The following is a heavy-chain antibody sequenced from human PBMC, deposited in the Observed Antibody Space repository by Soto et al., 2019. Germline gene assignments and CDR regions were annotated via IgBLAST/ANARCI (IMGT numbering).Heavy chain of an antibody. D-gene: IGHD6-13*01. CDR2: INYSGST. Sequence: PSETLSLTCAVYGGSFSGYYWSWIRQPPGKGLEWIGKINYSGSTYYNPSLKSRVTISVDTSKNQFSLKLSSVTAADTAVYYCARQEQQLVQRLFDYWGQGTLVTVSS. V-gene: IGHV4-34*01. CDR1: GGSFSGYY. J-gene: IGHJ4*02. CDR3: ARQEQQLVQRLFDY.